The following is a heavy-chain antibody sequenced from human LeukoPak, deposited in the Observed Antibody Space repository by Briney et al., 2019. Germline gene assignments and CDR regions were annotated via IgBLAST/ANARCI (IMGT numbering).Heavy chain of an antibody. CDR3: AREKVRGVIMFDP. J-gene: IGHJ5*02. CDR1: GYTFTSYG. D-gene: IGHD3-10*01. CDR2: INPSGGST. Sequence: GASVKVSCKASGYTFTSYGISWVRQAPGQGLEWMGIINPSGGSTSYAQKFQGRVTMTRDMSTSTVYMELSSLRSEDTAVYYCAREKVRGVIMFDPWGQGTLVTVSS. V-gene: IGHV1-46*01.